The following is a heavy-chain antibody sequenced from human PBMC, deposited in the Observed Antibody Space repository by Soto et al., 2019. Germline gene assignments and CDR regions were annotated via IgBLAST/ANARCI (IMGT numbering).Heavy chain of an antibody. CDR1: GFTFNSYG. J-gene: IGHJ6*02. CDR2: IWYDGNTK. D-gene: IGHD6-19*01. V-gene: IGHV3-33*01. CDR3: ARPLVAPVAGPYYYGMDV. Sequence: GGSLRLSCAASGFTFNSYGFNWVRQAPGKGLEWVAVIWYDGNTKYYADSVKGRFTISRDNLRSTVYLQMNSLTAEDTAVYYCARPLVAPVAGPYYYGMDVWGQGTTVTVS.